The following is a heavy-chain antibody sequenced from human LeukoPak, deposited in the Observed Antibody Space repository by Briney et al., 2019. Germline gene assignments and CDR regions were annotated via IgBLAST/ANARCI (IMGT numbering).Heavy chain of an antibody. Sequence: GGSLRLSCAASGFTFSSYAMHWVRQAPGKGLEWVAVISYDGSNKYYADSVKGRFTISRDNSKNTLYLQRNSLRAEDTAVYYCAKSADPCDYWGQGTRVTVSS. V-gene: IGHV3-30*04. CDR2: ISYDGSNK. D-gene: IGHD2-2*01. J-gene: IGHJ4*02. CDR1: GFTFSSYA. CDR3: AKSADPCDY.